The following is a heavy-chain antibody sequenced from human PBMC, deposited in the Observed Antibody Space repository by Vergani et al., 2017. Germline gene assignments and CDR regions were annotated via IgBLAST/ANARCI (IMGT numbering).Heavy chain of an antibody. Sequence: QVQLVQSGAEVKKPGSSVKVSCKASGGTFSSYTISWVRQAPGQGLEWMGRIIPILGIANYAQKFQGRVTITADKSTSTAYMELSSLRSEDTAVYYCAGGYCSSTSCDLDYYYYYMDVWGKGP. CDR3: AGGYCSSTSCDLDYYYYYMDV. V-gene: IGHV1-69*02. CDR1: GGTFSSYT. D-gene: IGHD2-2*01. CDR2: IIPILGIA. J-gene: IGHJ6*03.